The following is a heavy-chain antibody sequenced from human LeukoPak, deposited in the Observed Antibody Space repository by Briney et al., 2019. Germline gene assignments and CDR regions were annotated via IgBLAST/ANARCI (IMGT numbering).Heavy chain of an antibody. CDR1: GGSISRRCYY. J-gene: IGHJ4*02. V-gene: IGHV4-39*07. CDR3: ASRSGYSYGDLDY. D-gene: IGHD5-18*01. Sequence: LETLSLTCTVSGGSISRRCYYWGWIRQPPGKGLEWFGIIFSSGSTYSNPSLKSRVPISLDASKSQLSLKLSSVTAADTAVYYCASRSGYSYGDLDYWGQETLVTVSS. CDR2: IFSSGST.